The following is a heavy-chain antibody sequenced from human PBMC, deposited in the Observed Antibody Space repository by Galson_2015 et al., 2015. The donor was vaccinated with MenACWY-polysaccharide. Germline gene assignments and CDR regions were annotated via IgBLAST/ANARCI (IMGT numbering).Heavy chain of an antibody. D-gene: IGHD3-10*01. Sequence: TLSLTCAVSGGSIGSDNYYWSWVRQLPGNDLEWIAYIYFSGTTFHNPSLKSRVTMSVDTSKKHFSLNLISVTAADTALYFCARNSHYYGSESHVWFDPWGQGTLVSGSS. V-gene: IGHV4-31*11. CDR2: IYFSGTT. CDR3: ARNSHYYGSESHVWFDP. CDR1: GGSIGSDNYY. J-gene: IGHJ5*02.